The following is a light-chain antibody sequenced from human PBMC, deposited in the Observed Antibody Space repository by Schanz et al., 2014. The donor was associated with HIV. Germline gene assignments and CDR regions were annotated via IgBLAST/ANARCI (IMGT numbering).Light chain of an antibody. V-gene: IGKV3-15*01. J-gene: IGKJ2*01. CDR1: QGVLSN. CDR3: QQYNSHWYT. Sequence: EIVMTQSPATLSVSPGESATLSCRAGQGVLSNLAWYQQKPRHSPRLLIYGTSTRATGIPTRFSGSGSGTEFRLTISSLQPDDFAAYYCQQYNSHWYTFGQGTKLEIK. CDR2: GTS.